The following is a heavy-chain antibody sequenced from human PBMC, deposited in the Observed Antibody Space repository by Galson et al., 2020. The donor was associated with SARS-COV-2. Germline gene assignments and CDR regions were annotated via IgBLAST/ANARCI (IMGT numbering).Heavy chain of an antibody. Sequence: GGSLRLSCAASGFTFSSYAMHWVRQAPGKGLEWVAVIPYDGSNKYYADSVKGRFTISRDNSKNTLYLQMNSLRAEDTAVYYCARASGGVYIFDYWGQGTLVTVSS. D-gene: IGHD2-8*02. CDR1: GFTFSSYA. CDR2: IPYDGSNK. J-gene: IGHJ4*02. V-gene: IGHV3-30*04. CDR3: ARASGGVYIFDY.